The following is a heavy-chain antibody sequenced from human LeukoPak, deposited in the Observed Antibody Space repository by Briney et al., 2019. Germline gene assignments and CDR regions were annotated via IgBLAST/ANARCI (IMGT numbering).Heavy chain of an antibody. CDR3: ARDRENSGSYYRD. J-gene: IGHJ4*02. CDR1: GGTFSSYA. CDR2: IIPIFGIA. D-gene: IGHD1-26*01. V-gene: IGHV1-69*04. Sequence: SVKGSCKASGGTFSSYAISWVRQAPGQGLEWMGRIIPIFGIASYAQKFQGRVTITADKSTSTAYMELSSLRSEDTAVYYCARDRENSGSYYRDWGQGTLVTVSS.